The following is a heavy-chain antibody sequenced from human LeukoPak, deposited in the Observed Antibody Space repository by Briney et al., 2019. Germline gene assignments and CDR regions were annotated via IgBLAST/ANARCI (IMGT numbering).Heavy chain of an antibody. CDR2: ISAYNGNT. J-gene: IGHJ6*02. CDR3: ARDTHSSSSWPGYYYYGMDV. Sequence: ASVKVSCKASGYTFTRYGISWVRQAPGQGLEWMGWISAYNGNTNYAQKLQGRVTMTTDTSTSTAYMELRRLRSDDTAVYYCARDTHSSSSWPGYYYYGMDVWGQGTTVTVSS. CDR1: GYTFTRYG. D-gene: IGHD6-13*01. V-gene: IGHV1-18*01.